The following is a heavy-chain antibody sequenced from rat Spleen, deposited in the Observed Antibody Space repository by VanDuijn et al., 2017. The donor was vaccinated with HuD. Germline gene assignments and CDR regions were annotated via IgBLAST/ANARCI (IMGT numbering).Heavy chain of an antibody. CDR2: ISTGGGKT. CDR3: ARHYGGYSEYVMDA. D-gene: IGHD1-11*01. Sequence: EVQLVESGGGLVQPGRSLKLSCAASGFTFSNYDMAWVRQAPTKGLEWIASISTGGGKTYYRDSVKGRFTISRDNAKNTQYLQMDSLRSEDTATYYCARHYGGYSEYVMDAWGQGASVTVSS. CDR1: GFTFSNYD. V-gene: IGHV5S13*01. J-gene: IGHJ4*01.